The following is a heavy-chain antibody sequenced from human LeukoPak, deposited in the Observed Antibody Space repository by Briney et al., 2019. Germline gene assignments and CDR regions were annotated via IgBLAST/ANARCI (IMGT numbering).Heavy chain of an antibody. CDR3: AKGVVAFYAFDI. V-gene: IGHV3-21*01. D-gene: IGHD2-2*01. Sequence: GGSLRLSCAASGFTFSSYSMNWVRQAPGKGLEWVSSISSSSSYIYYADSVKGRFTISRDNSKNTLYLQMSSLRAEDTAVYYCAKGVVAFYAFDIWGQGTMVTVSS. CDR2: ISSSSSYI. J-gene: IGHJ3*02. CDR1: GFTFSSYS.